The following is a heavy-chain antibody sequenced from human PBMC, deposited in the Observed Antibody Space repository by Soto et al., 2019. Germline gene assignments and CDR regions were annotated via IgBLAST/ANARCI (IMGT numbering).Heavy chain of an antibody. CDR3: ASRELITMVRGVPYYYYGMDV. Sequence: ASVKVSCKASGYTFTSYYMHWVRQAPGQGLEWMGIIHPSGGSTSYAQKFQGRVTMTRDTSTSTVYMELSSLRSEDTAVYYCASRELITMVRGVPYYYYGMDVWGQGTTVTVSS. J-gene: IGHJ6*02. CDR1: GYTFTSYY. V-gene: IGHV1-46*01. CDR2: IHPSGGST. D-gene: IGHD3-10*01.